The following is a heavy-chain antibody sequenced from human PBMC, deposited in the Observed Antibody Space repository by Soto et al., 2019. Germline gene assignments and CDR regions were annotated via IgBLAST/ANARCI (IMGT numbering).Heavy chain of an antibody. CDR3: AAPTVTISPLSSEPGDY. D-gene: IGHD4-17*01. J-gene: IGHJ4*02. CDR2: IYYSGST. Sequence: QVQLQESGPGLVKPSQTLSLTCTVSGGSISSGDYYWSWIRQPPGKVLEWIGYIYYSGSTYYNPSLKSRVTISVDTSKNQFSLKLSSVTAADTAVYYCAAPTVTISPLSSEPGDYWGQGTLVTVSS. CDR1: GGSISSGDYY. V-gene: IGHV4-30-4*01.